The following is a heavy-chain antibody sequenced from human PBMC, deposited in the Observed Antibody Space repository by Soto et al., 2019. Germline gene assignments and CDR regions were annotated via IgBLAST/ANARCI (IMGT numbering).Heavy chain of an antibody. CDR3: ARSTRIMITFGGVIAPTYGMDV. CDR2: INPNSGGT. CDR1: GYTFTGYY. Sequence: GXSVQVSCKASGYTFTGYYMHWVRQAPGQGFEWMGWINPNSGGTNYAQKFQGWVTMTRDTSISTAYMELSRLRSDDTAVYYCARSTRIMITFGGVIAPTYGMDVWGQGTTVTVSS. J-gene: IGHJ6*02. D-gene: IGHD3-16*02. V-gene: IGHV1-2*04.